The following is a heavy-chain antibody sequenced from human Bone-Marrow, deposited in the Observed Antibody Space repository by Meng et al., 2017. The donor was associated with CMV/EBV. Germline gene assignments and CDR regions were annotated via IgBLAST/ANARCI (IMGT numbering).Heavy chain of an antibody. V-gene: IGHV3-30-3*01. D-gene: IGHD6-13*01. CDR1: GFTFSKYA. J-gene: IGHJ4*02. CDR3: AKIPLLIADTGTGVD. Sequence: GGSLRLSCAASGFTFSKYAMHWVRQAPGKGLEWVTFISSDGNNKYYADSVKGRFTISRDNSKNTVYLQMNSLSAEDTAVYYCAKIPLLIADTGTGVDWGQGTLVTVSS. CDR2: ISSDGNNK.